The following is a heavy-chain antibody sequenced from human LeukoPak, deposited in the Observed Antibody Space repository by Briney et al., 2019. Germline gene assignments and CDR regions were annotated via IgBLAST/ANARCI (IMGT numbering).Heavy chain of an antibody. CDR2: IYSGGST. V-gene: IGHV3-53*01. Sequence: GGSLRLSCAASGFTVSSNYMSWVRQAPGKGLEWVSVIYSGGSTYYADSVKGRFTISRDNSKNTLYLQMNSLRAEGTAVYYCARDRTYGSGWSDWGQGTLVTVSS. CDR1: GFTVSSNY. J-gene: IGHJ4*02. D-gene: IGHD6-19*01. CDR3: ARDRTYGSGWSD.